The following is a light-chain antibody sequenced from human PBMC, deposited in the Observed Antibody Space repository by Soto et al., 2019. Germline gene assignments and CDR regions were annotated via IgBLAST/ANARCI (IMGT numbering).Light chain of an antibody. V-gene: IGKV1-5*01. CDR2: GAS. CDR1: QSISSW. CDR3: QQYNSYPAT. J-gene: IGKJ1*01. Sequence: DIQMTQSPSTLSASVGDRVTITCRASQSISSWLAWYQQKPGKAPKLLIYGASSLESGVPSRFSGSGSGTEFTLTISSLQPDDFATYYCQQYNSYPATFGQGTKVAIK.